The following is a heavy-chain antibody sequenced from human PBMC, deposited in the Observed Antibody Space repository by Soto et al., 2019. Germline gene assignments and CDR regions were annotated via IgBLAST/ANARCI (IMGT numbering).Heavy chain of an antibody. Sequence: EVQLVESGGGLVQPGRSLRLSCAASGFTFDDFAMHWVRQAPGRGLEWVSCISWNSGNTGYADSVRGRFTISRDNAKKSLYLQMNSLRAEDTAVYYCAKDTSFQLLHKGTFYSWGQGTLVTVSS. CDR2: ISWNSGNT. J-gene: IGHJ4*02. D-gene: IGHD2-2*01. V-gene: IGHV3-9*01. CDR3: AKDTSFQLLHKGTFYS. CDR1: GFTFDDFA.